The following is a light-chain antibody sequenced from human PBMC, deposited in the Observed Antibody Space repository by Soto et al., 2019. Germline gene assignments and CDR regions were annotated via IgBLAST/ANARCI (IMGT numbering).Light chain of an antibody. CDR3: LQDYTYPYT. Sequence: DLQMTQSPSTLSGSVGDRVTITCRASPTISSWLAWYQQKPGKAPKLLIYKASTLKSRVPSRFSGSGSGTEFTLTIGSLQPDDFATYYCLQDYTYPYTFGQGTRLEI. V-gene: IGKV1-5*03. CDR2: KAS. CDR1: PTISSW. J-gene: IGKJ5*01.